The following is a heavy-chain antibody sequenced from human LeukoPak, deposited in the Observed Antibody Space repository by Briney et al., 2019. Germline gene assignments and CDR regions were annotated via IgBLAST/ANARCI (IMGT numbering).Heavy chain of an antibody. CDR3: ARDGVNRENWFDP. J-gene: IGHJ5*02. CDR1: GYTFTSYY. V-gene: IGHV1-46*01. Sequence: ASVKVSCKASGYTFTSYYMHWVRQAPGQGLEWMGIINPSGGTTFYAQNFQGRVTMTRDTSTSTVYMELSSLRSEDTAVYYCARDGVNRENWFDPWGQGTLVTVSS. CDR2: INPSGGTT. D-gene: IGHD3-10*01.